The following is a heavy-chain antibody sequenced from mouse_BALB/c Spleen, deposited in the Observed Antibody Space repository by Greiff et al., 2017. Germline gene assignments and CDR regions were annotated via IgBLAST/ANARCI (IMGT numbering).Heavy chain of an antibody. CDR3: ARSAYSDWFAY. CDR2: ISSGSSTI. Sequence: EVQRVESGGGLVQPGGSRKLSCAASGFTFSSFGMHWVRQAPEKGLEWVAYISSGSSTIYYADTVKGRFTISRDNPKNTLFLQMTSLRSEDTAMYYCARSAYSDWFAYWGQGTLVTVSA. V-gene: IGHV5-17*02. D-gene: IGHD2-10*01. CDR1: GFTFSSFG. J-gene: IGHJ3*01.